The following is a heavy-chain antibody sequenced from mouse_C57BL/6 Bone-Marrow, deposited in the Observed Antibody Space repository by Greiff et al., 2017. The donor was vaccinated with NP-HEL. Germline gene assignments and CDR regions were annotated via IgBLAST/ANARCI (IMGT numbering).Heavy chain of an antibody. CDR3: ARAGGNYEAWFAY. Sequence: EVMLVESGGGLVKPGGSLKLSCAASGFTFSSYAMSWVRQTPEKRLEWVATISDGGSYTYYPDNVKGRFTISRDNAKNNLYLQMSHLKSEDTAMYYCARAGGNYEAWFAYWGQGTLVTVSA. D-gene: IGHD2-1*01. V-gene: IGHV5-4*03. J-gene: IGHJ3*01. CDR1: GFTFSSYA. CDR2: ISDGGSYT.